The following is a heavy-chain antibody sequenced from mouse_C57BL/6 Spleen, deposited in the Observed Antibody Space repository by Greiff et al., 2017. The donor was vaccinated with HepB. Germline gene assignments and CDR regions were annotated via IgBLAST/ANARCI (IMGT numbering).Heavy chain of an antibody. CDR3: AREETTDAWFAY. CDR2: ISDGGSYT. J-gene: IGHJ3*01. Sequence: EVQGVESGGGLVKPGGSLKLSCAASGFTFSSYAMSWVRQTPEKRLEWVATISDGGSYTNYPDNVKGRFTISRDNAKNNLYLQMSHLKSEDTAMYYCAREETTDAWFAYWGQGTLVTVSA. V-gene: IGHV5-4*01. CDR1: GFTFSSYA. D-gene: IGHD1-1*01.